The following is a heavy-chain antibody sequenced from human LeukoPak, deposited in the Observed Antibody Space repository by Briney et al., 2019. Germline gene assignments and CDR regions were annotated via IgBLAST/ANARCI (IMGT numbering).Heavy chain of an antibody. Sequence: GGSLRLSCAASGFTFSSYAMHWVRQAPGKGLEWVAVISYDGSNKYYADSVKGRFTISGDNSKNTLYLQMNSLRAEDTAVYYCARSMVRGVVYYYYYGMDVWGQGTTVTVSS. CDR1: GFTFSSYA. D-gene: IGHD3-10*01. J-gene: IGHJ6*02. V-gene: IGHV3-30-3*01. CDR3: ARSMVRGVVYYYYYGMDV. CDR2: ISYDGSNK.